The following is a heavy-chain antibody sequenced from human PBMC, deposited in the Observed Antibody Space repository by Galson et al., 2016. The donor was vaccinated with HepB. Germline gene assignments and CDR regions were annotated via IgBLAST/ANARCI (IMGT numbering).Heavy chain of an antibody. CDR3: ARSSGWYGGDAFDI. CDR2: ISSSSAYR. J-gene: IGHJ3*02. V-gene: IGHV3-21*01. CDR1: GFTFGTYS. Sequence: SLRLSCAASGFTFGTYSINWVRQAPGKGLEWVSLISSSSAYRYYTDSVKGRFTISRDNAQNSVFLQMNSLRTEDTAVYYCARSSGWYGGDAFDIWGQGTMVTVSS. D-gene: IGHD6-19*01.